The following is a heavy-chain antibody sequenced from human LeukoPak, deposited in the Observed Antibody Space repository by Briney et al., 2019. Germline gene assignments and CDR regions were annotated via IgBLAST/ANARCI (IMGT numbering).Heavy chain of an antibody. D-gene: IGHD5-12*01. CDR1: GGSISSYY. CDR3: ARGRYEVDY. J-gene: IGHJ4*02. CDR2: IYYSGST. Sequence: PSETLSLTCTVSGGSISSYYWSWIRQPPGKGLEWIGYIYYSGSTNYNPSLKSRVAISVDTSKNQFSLKLSSVTAADTAAYYCARGRYEVDYWGQGTLVTVSS. V-gene: IGHV4-59*12.